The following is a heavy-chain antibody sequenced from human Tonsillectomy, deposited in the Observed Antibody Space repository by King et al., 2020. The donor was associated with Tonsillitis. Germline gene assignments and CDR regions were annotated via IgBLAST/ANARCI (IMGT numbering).Heavy chain of an antibody. CDR1: GFTFSSYG. CDR2: IAYDGRNK. Sequence: VQLVESGGGVVQPGRSLRLSCAASGFTFSSYGMHWVRQAPGKGLEWVAAIAYDGRNKYYADSVKGRFTISRDNSKNTLSLQMNSLRAEDTAVYYCAKDGASEYYERRGYYFLDGYWYYGMDVWGQGTTVTVSS. D-gene: IGHD3-22*01. V-gene: IGHV3-30*18. J-gene: IGHJ6*02. CDR3: AKDGASEYYERRGYYFLDGYWYYGMDV.